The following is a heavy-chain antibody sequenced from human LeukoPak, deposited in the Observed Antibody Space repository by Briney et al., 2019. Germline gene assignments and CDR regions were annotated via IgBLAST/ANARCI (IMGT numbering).Heavy chain of an antibody. Sequence: ASVKVSCKASGYTFTGYYMHWVRQAPGQGLEWMGWINPNSGGTNYAQKFQGRVTMTRDTSISTAYMELSRLRSDDTAVYYCARDVRDYYDNRGFDYWGQGTLVTVSS. J-gene: IGHJ4*02. V-gene: IGHV1-2*02. CDR1: GYTFTGYY. CDR2: INPNSGGT. D-gene: IGHD3-22*01. CDR3: ARDVRDYYDNRGFDY.